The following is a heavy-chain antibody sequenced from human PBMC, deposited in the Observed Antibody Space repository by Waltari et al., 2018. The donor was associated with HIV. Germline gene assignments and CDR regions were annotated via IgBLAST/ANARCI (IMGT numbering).Heavy chain of an antibody. D-gene: IGHD6-19*01. CDR1: GYSISSGYY. V-gene: IGHV4-38-2*01. CDR3: ARAVAGTVGVDY. CDR2: IYHSGST. J-gene: IGHJ4*02. Sequence: QVQLQESGPGLVKPSETLSLTCAVSGYSISSGYYWGWIRQPPGKGLEWIGSIYHSGSTSYNPSLKSRVTISVDTSKNQFSLKLSSVTAADTAVYYCARAVAGTVGVDYWGQGTLVTVSS.